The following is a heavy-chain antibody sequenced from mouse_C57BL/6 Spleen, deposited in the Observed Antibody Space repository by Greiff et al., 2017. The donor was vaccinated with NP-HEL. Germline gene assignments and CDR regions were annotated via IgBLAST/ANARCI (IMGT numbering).Heavy chain of an antibody. CDR2: ISSGSSTI. CDR1: GFTFSDYG. D-gene: IGHD2-3*01. V-gene: IGHV5-17*01. CDR3: ARPMVTYYAMDY. Sequence: EVKLVESGGGLVKPGGSLKLSCAASGFTFSDYGMHWVRQAPEKGLEWVAYISSGSSTIYYADTVKGRFTISRDNAKNTLFLQMTSLRSEDTAMYYCARPMVTYYAMDYWGQGTSVTVSS. J-gene: IGHJ4*01.